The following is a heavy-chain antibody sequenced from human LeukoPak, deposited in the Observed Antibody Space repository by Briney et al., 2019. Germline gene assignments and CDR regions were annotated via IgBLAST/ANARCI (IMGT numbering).Heavy chain of an antibody. CDR3: ARGGGYNDY. CDR1: GYTFTSYG. V-gene: IGHV1-18*01. D-gene: IGHD5-24*01. Sequence: ASVKVSCKASGYTFTSYGISWVRQAPGQGLEWMGWISAYNGNTNYAQKLQGRVTMTTDTPASTAYMELRSLTSDDTALYYCARGGGYNDYWGQGTLVTVSS. CDR2: ISAYNGNT. J-gene: IGHJ4*02.